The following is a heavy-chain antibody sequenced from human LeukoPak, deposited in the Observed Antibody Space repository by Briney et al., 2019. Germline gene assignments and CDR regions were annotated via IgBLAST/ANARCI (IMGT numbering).Heavy chain of an antibody. CDR1: GGSISSSSYY. V-gene: IGHV4-39*01. CDR3: ARRLREFAFDI. J-gene: IGHJ3*02. CDR2: IYYSGST. Sequence: SETLSLTCTVSGGSISSSSYYWGWIRQPPGKGLEWIGSIYYSGSTYYNPSLKSRVTISVDTSKNQFSLKLSSVTAADTAVYYCARRLREFAFDIWGQGTMVTVSS. D-gene: IGHD4-17*01.